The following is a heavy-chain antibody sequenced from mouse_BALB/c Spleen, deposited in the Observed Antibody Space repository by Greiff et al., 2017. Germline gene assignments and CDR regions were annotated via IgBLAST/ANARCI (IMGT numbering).Heavy chain of an antibody. CDR3: ARSGDYDGRDAFDY. CDR1: GYTFTNYW. D-gene: IGHD2-4*01. V-gene: IGHV1-63*02. J-gene: IGHJ2*01. CDR2: IYPGGGYT. Sequence: VQLQQSGAELVRPGTSVKISCKASGYTFTNYWLGWVKQRPGHGLEWIGDIYPGGGYTNYNEKFKGKATLTADTSSSTAYMQLSSLTSEDSAVYFCARSGDYDGRDAFDYWGQGTTLTVSS.